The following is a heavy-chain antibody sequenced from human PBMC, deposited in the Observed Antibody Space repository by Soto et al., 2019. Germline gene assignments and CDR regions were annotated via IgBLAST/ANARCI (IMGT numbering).Heavy chain of an antibody. CDR1: GGSISSGGYY. Sequence: QVQLQESGPGLVKPSQTLSLTCTVSGGSISSGGYYWSWIRQHPGKGLEWIGYIYYSGSTYYNPSLQSRVTIPGDTSKTQFSLKLTAGTAADTAVYYCASTEGYAGSGWFGDWFDPWGQGTLVTVSS. CDR3: ASTEGYAGSGWFGDWFDP. J-gene: IGHJ5*02. V-gene: IGHV4-31*03. D-gene: IGHD6-19*01. CDR2: IYYSGST.